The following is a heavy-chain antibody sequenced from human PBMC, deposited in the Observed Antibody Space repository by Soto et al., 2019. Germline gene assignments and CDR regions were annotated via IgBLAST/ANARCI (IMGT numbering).Heavy chain of an antibody. CDR2: ISGSGGST. CDR3: AKDPYSSSWYAYYFDY. V-gene: IGHV3-23*01. CDR1: GFTFSSYA. D-gene: IGHD6-13*01. J-gene: IGHJ4*02. Sequence: PGGSLRLSCAASGFTFSSYAMSRVRQAPGKGLEWVSAISGSGGSTYYADSVKGRFTISRDNSKNTLYLQMNSLRAEDTAVYYCAKDPYSSSWYAYYFDYWGQGTLVTVSS.